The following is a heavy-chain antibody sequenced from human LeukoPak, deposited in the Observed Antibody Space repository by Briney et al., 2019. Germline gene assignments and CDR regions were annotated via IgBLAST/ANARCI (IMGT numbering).Heavy chain of an antibody. J-gene: IGHJ4*02. V-gene: IGHV3-23*01. CDR1: GFTFSSYA. D-gene: IGHD4-23*01. CDR2: ICRSGGSK. CDR3: AKGIQWELPIDY. Sequence: PGGSLRLSCAASGFTFSSYAMTWVGQASGKGLGWVSAICRSGGSKYYADSVKGRFTISRATTKHTLYLQMNSPRAEATAVYYCAKGIQWELPIDYWGQGTLVTVSS.